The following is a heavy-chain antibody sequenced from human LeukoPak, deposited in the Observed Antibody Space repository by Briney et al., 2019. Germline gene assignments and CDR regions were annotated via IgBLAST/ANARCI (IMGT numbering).Heavy chain of an antibody. J-gene: IGHJ5*02. CDR1: GGSFSGYY. CDR2: INHSGST. Sequence: SETLPLTCAVYGGSFSGYYWSWIRQPPGKGLEWIGEINHSGSTNYNPSLKSRVTISVDTSKNQFSLKLSSVTAADTAVYYCARKGSGWFLLWFDPWGQGTLVTVSS. CDR3: ARKGSGWFLLWFDP. D-gene: IGHD6-19*01. V-gene: IGHV4-34*01.